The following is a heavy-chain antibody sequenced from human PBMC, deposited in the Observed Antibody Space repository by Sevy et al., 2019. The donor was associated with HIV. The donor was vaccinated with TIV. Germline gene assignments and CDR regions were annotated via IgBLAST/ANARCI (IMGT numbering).Heavy chain of an antibody. D-gene: IGHD6-19*01. Sequence: GGSLRLSCAASGFTFSSYSMNWVRQAPGTGLEWVSSISSSSSYIYYADSVKGRFTISRDNAKNSLYLQMNSRRAEDTAVYYCASSRGRYSSGFDAFDIWGQGTMVTVSS. J-gene: IGHJ3*02. CDR3: ASSRGRYSSGFDAFDI. CDR2: ISSSSSYI. V-gene: IGHV3-21*01. CDR1: GFTFSSYS.